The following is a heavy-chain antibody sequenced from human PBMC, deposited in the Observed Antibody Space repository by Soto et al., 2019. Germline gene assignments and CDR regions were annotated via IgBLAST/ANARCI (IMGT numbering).Heavy chain of an antibody. CDR3: AKDTRIAARQGGYFDY. Sequence: ETLRLSCAASGFTFSSYAMSWVRQAPGKGLEWVSAISGSGGSTYYADSVKGRFTISRDNSKNTLYLQMNSLRAEDTAVYYCAKDTRIAARQGGYFDYWGQGTLVTVSS. V-gene: IGHV3-23*01. CDR2: ISGSGGST. J-gene: IGHJ4*02. D-gene: IGHD6-6*01. CDR1: GFTFSSYA.